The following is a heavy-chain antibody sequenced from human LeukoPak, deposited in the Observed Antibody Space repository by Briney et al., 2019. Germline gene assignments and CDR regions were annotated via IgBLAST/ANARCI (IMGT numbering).Heavy chain of an antibody. CDR2: INHSGST. V-gene: IGHV4-34*01. CDR1: GGSFSGYY. D-gene: IGHD3-10*01. J-gene: IGHJ6*04. CDR3: AGGHRGRSGPPPDYYYGMDV. Sequence: PSETLSLTCAVYGGSFSGYYWSWIRQPPGKGLEWTGEINHSGSTNYNPSLKSRVTISVDTSKNQFSLKLSSVTAADTAVYYCAGGHRGRSGPPPDYYYGMDVWGKGTTVTVSS.